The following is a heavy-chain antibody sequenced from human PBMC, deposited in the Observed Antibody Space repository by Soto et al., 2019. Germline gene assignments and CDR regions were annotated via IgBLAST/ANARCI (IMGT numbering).Heavy chain of an antibody. Sequence: GGSLRLSCAAFGFNFDDYAMHWVRQAPGKGLEWVSGISWNSGSIGYADSVKGRFTISRDNAKNSLYLQLNSLRTEDTAFYYCAKDRTFTIFEDGLDVWGQGTTVTVSS. CDR1: GFNFDDYA. CDR3: AKDRTFTIFEDGLDV. CDR2: ISWNSGSI. J-gene: IGHJ6*02. D-gene: IGHD3-3*01. V-gene: IGHV3-9*01.